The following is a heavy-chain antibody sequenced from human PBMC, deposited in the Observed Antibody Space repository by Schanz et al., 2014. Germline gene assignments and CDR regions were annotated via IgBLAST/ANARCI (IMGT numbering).Heavy chain of an antibody. J-gene: IGHJ4*02. Sequence: QLQLQESGPGLVKPSETLSLTCTVSGASISGSSDYWGWIRQSPGKGLEWIGNIYYTGTTYYNPSLKSRVPIPVDTSKNQVSLNLTSVTAADTAVYFCARHGPLAGIPLDYWGRGTLVTVSS. V-gene: IGHV4-39*01. CDR3: ARHGPLAGIPLDY. CDR2: IYYTGTT. CDR1: GASISGSSDY. D-gene: IGHD6-19*01.